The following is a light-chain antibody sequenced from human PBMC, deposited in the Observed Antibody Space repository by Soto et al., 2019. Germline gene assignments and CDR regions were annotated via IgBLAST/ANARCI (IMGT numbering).Light chain of an antibody. Sequence: EFFFTHSPGTLPLSPGERSTLAFMSSQTHRNNYLAWYQQKPGQAPRLLIYDAASRTTGIPDRFSGGGSGTDFTLTISRLEPEDFAVYYCQQFRSYPLTFGGGTKVDNK. CDR1: QTHRNNY. J-gene: IGKJ4*01. CDR2: DAA. V-gene: IGKV3-20*01. CDR3: QQFRSYPLT.